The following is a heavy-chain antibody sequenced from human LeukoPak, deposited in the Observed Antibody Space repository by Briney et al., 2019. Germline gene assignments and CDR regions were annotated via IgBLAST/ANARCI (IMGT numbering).Heavy chain of an antibody. V-gene: IGHV3-74*01. CDR3: ATLNSFGHDY. CDR2: IDTDGRTT. D-gene: IGHD5-18*01. Sequence: GGSLRLSCAASGFTFSSFWMQWVRQPPGKGLVWVSRIDTDGRTTTYADSVKDRFTISRDNARNTVYLQINSLRAEDTAVYYCATLNSFGHDYWGQGILVTVSS. J-gene: IGHJ4*02. CDR1: GFTFSSFW.